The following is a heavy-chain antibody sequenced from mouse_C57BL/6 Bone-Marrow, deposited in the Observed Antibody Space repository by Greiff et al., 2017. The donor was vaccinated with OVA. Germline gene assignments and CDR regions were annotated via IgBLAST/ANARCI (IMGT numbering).Heavy chain of an antibody. CDR2: ISDGGSYT. CDR3: AIYDYDVDYFDY. V-gene: IGHV5-4*01. CDR1: GFTFSSYA. J-gene: IGHJ2*01. D-gene: IGHD2-4*01. Sequence: EVQGVESGGGLVKPGGSLKLSCAASGFTFSSYAMSWVRQTPEKRLEWVATISDGGSYTYYPDNVKGRFTISRDNAKNNLYLQMSHLKSEDTAMYYCAIYDYDVDYFDYWGQGTTLTVSS.